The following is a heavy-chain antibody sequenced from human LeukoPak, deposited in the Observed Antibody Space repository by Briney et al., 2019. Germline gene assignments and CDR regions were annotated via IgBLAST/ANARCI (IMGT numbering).Heavy chain of an antibody. D-gene: IGHD3-10*01. CDR3: ARAVVRGVDDY. J-gene: IGHJ4*02. CDR2: IYSGGST. Sequence: GGSLGLSCAASGFTFSSYAMSWVRQAPGKGLEWVSVIYSGGSTYYADSVKGRFIISRDNSKNTLYLQMNSLRAEDTAVYYCARAVVRGVDDYWGQGTLVTVSS. CDR1: GFTFSSYA. V-gene: IGHV3-53*01.